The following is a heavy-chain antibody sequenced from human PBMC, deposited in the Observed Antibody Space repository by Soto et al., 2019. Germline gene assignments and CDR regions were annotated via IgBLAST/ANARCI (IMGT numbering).Heavy chain of an antibody. CDR2: RNPGSGGT. V-gene: IGHV1-8*01. CDR3: ARMETFGYLNGSDP. CDR1: GYSFTNND. J-gene: IGHJ5*02. Sequence: QVQLVQSGAEVREPGASVKVSCKASGYSFTNNDVSWVRQATGQGLEWMGWRNPGSGGTGYAQKAQARPTMTRDISIATAYLEFSSLRSDDTAIYNCARMETFGYLNGSDPWGKGTLVTVS. D-gene: IGHD3-16*01.